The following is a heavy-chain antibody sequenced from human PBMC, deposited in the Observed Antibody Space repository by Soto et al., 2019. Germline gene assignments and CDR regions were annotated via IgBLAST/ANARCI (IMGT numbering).Heavy chain of an antibody. V-gene: IGHV2-26*01. Sequence: QVTLKESGPVLVKPTETLTLRCTVSGLSITDSEMGVSWIRQPPGQPLEWLAHIDSSGEKSYRTFLKSRLAISKDTSKSQIVLTMTNMDPADTATYYCARRQLAVAGSPWFDPWGQGIPVPVSS. CDR2: IDSSGEK. J-gene: IGHJ5*02. D-gene: IGHD2-8*02. CDR3: ARRQLAVAGSPWFDP. CDR1: GLSITDSEMG.